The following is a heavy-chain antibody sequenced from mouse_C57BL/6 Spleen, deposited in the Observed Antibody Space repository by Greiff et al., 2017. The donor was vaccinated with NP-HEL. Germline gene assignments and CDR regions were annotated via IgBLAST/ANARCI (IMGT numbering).Heavy chain of an antibody. Sequence: QVQLKQPGAELVMPGASVKLSCKASGYTFTSYWMHWVKQRPGQGLEWIGEIDPSDSYTNYNQKFKGKSTLTVDKSSSTAYMPLSSLTSEDSAVYYCARGDGNYVYFEYWGQGTTVTVSS. CDR1: GYTFTSYW. D-gene: IGHD2-1*01. CDR2: IDPSDSYT. J-gene: IGHJ2*01. CDR3: ARGDGNYVYFEY. V-gene: IGHV1-69*01.